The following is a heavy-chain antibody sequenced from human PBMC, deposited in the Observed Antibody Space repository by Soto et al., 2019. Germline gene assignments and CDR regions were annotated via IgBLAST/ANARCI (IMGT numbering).Heavy chain of an antibody. V-gene: IGHV1-8*01. CDR1: GYTFTSYD. CDR3: AVCLYYYDSSGYFGY. J-gene: IGHJ4*02. D-gene: IGHD3-22*01. CDR2: MNTNSGNT. Sequence: QVQLVQSGAEVKKPGASVKDSCKASGYTFTSYDINWVRQATGQGLEWMGWMNTNSGNTGYAQKFQGRVTMTRKTSISRAYMELSSLRSEDTAVYYCAVCLYYYDSSGYFGYWGQGTLVTVSS.